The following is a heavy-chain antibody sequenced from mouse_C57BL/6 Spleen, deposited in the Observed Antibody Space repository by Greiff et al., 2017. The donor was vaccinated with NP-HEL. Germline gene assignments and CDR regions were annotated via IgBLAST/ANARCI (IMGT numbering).Heavy chain of an antibody. CDR2: IRSKSNNYAT. J-gene: IGHJ4*01. CDR3: VRRGSSYPDY. V-gene: IGHV10-1*01. CDR1: GFSFNTYA. Sequence: EVKLMESGGGLVQPKGSLKLSCAASGFSFNTYAMNWVRQAPGQGLEWVARIRSKSNNYATYYADSVKDRFTISRDDSESMLYLQMNNLKTEDTAMYYCVRRGSSYPDYWGQGTSVTVSP. D-gene: IGHD1-1*01.